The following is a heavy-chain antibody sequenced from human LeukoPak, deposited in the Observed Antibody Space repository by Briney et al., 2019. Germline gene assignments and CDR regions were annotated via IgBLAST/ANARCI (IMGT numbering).Heavy chain of an antibody. V-gene: IGHV1-2*02. CDR2: INPNNGVT. CDR3: GKEGDCSGGTCFDH. Sequence: GASVKVSCKASGYTFTSYGISWVRQAPGQGLEWMGWINPNNGVTNYAQKFQGRVTMTRDKSISTAYMELSRLRADDTALYYCGKEGDCSGGTCFDHWGQGTLVTVSS. D-gene: IGHD2-15*01. J-gene: IGHJ4*02. CDR1: GYTFTSYG.